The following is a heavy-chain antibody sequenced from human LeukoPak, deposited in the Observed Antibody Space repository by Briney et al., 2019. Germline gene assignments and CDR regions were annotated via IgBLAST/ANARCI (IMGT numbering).Heavy chain of an antibody. J-gene: IGHJ4*02. V-gene: IGHV3-13*01. CDR1: GFTFSSYD. CDR2: IGTAGDT. D-gene: IGHD3-10*01. CDR3: ARGMRITMVRGVQYYFDY. Sequence: GGSLRLSCAASGFTFSSYDMHWVRQATGKGLEWVSAIGTAGDTYYPGSVKGRFTISRENAKNSLYLQMNSLRAGDTAVYYCARGMRITMVRGVQYYFDYWGQGTLVTISS.